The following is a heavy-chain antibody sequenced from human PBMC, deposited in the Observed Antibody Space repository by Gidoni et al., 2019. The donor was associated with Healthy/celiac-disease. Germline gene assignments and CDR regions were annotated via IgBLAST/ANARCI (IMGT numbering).Heavy chain of an antibody. V-gene: IGHV4-34*01. CDR3: ARGRAGGYGSGSYYKDPFDY. J-gene: IGHJ4*02. CDR1: GGSFSGYY. Sequence: QVQLQQWGAGLLKPSETLSLTCAVYGGSFSGYYWSWIRQPPGKGLEWIGEINHSGSTNYNPSLKSRFTISVDTSKNQFSLKLSSVTAADTAVYYCARGRAGGYGSGSYYKDPFDYWGQGTLVTVSS. D-gene: IGHD3-10*01. CDR2: INHSGST.